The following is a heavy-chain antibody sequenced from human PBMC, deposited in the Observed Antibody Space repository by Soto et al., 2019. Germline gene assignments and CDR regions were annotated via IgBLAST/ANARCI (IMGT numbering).Heavy chain of an antibody. CDR2: IIPIFGTT. CDR1: GGTFSNYP. J-gene: IGHJ4*02. CDR3: ACGIGCGGCCYAHFDY. Sequence: VQLVQSGAEVKKPGASVKVSCKASGGTFSNYPFIWVRQAPGQGLDWMGGIIPIFGTTDYEQRFQVRVTITANEATNTTNADLSILSFSATAVYYYACGIGCGGCCYAHFDYWGQGTLVTVSS. V-gene: IGHV1-69*01. D-gene: IGHD2-21*02.